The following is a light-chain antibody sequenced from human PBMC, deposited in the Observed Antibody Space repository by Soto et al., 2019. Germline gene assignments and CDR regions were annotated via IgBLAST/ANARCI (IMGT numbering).Light chain of an antibody. CDR2: GAS. Sequence: ESVLTQSPGTLSLSPGERATLSCRASQSVSSSYLAWYQQKPGQAPRLLISGASSRATGIPDRFSGSGSGTDFTLTISRLEPEDFAVYYCQQYGSSSLTFGGGTKVEIK. CDR1: QSVSSSY. CDR3: QQYGSSSLT. V-gene: IGKV3-20*01. J-gene: IGKJ4*01.